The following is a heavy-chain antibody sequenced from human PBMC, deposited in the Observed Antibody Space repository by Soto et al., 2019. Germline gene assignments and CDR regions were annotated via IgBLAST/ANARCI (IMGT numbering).Heavy chain of an antibody. CDR3: ARDSIAARGNFQH. Sequence: ASVKVSCKAPGYTFTSYAMHWVRQAPGQRLEWMGWINAGNGNTKYSQKFQGRVTITRDTSASTAYMELSSLRSEDTAVYYCARDSIAARGNFQHWGQGTLVTVSS. CDR2: INAGNGNT. J-gene: IGHJ1*01. D-gene: IGHD6-6*01. V-gene: IGHV1-3*01. CDR1: GYTFTSYA.